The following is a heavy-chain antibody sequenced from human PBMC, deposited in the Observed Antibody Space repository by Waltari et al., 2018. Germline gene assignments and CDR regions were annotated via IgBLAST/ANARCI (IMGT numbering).Heavy chain of an antibody. CDR1: GYSISSGYY. J-gene: IGHJ4*02. CDR2: IYHSGST. CDR3: AREPRLTYYDFWSGPPYYFDY. V-gene: IGHV4-38-2*02. Sequence: QVQLQESGPGLVKPSETLSLTCAVSGYSISSGYYWGWIRQPPGKGLEWIGSIYHSGSTYYNPSLKMRGTISVDTSKNQCSLKLSSVTAADTAVYYCAREPRLTYYDFWSGPPYYFDYWGQGTLVTVSS. D-gene: IGHD3-3*01.